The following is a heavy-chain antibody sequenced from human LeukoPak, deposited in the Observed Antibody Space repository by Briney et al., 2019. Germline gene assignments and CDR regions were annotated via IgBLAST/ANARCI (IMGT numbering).Heavy chain of an antibody. V-gene: IGHV3-30*04. CDR2: ISYDGSNK. J-gene: IGHJ4*02. CDR1: GFTFSSYA. CDR3: ARDGFDY. Sequence: GGSLRLSCAASGFTFSSYAMHWVRQAPGKGLEWVAVISYDGSNKYYADSVKGRFTISRDNSKNTLYLQMNSLRAEDTAVYYCARDGFDYWGPGTLVTVSS.